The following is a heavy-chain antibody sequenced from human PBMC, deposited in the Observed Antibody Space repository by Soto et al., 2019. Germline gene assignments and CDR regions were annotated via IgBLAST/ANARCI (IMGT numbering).Heavy chain of an antibody. D-gene: IGHD2-21*02. V-gene: IGHV3-23*01. J-gene: IGHJ4*02. CDR1: GFPFSRNT. Sequence: GGSRRLSCAAAGFPFSRNTVGWALQRPGKGLGWVGVGSIGGSTHYAGSVRCRFTISRDSSKTRLSLQMISLTAEDTAVSFCAKRRGDGGHFDCWCQGVLVTVSS. CDR3: AKRRGDGGHFDC. CDR2: GSIGGST.